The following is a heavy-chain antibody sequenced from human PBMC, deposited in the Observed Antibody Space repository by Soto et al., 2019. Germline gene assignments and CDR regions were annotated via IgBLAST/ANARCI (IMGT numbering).Heavy chain of an antibody. Sequence: QVQLVESGGGVVQPGRSLRLSCAASGFTFSSYAMHWVRQAPGKGLEWVAVISYGGSNKYYADSVKGRFTISRDNSKNTLYLQMDSLRVADTAVDYCARDGAQWELVVYYYYYYGMDVWGHGTTVTVAS. CDR3: ARDGAQWELVVYYYYYYGMDV. J-gene: IGHJ6*02. D-gene: IGHD1-26*01. CDR1: GFTFSSYA. CDR2: ISYGGSNK. V-gene: IGHV3-30-3*01.